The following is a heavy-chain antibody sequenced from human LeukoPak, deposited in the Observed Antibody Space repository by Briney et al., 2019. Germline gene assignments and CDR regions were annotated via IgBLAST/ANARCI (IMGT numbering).Heavy chain of an antibody. CDR3: ARSSQVEFKYSSSPGARTRGAFDI. V-gene: IGHV4-34*01. D-gene: IGHD6-6*01. CDR2: INHSGST. J-gene: IGHJ3*02. Sequence: SETLSLTCAVYGGSFSGYYWSWIRQPPGKGLEWIGEINHSGSTNYNPSLKSRVTISVDTSKNQFSLKLSSVTAADTAVYYCARSSQVEFKYSSSPGARTRGAFDIWGQGTMVTVSS. CDR1: GGSFSGYY.